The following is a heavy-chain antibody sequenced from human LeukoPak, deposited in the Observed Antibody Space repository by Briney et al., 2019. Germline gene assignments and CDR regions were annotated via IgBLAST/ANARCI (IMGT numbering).Heavy chain of an antibody. Sequence: TGGSLRLSCAASGFTFSDNSMNWVRQAPGKGLEWISYIRSSGSSTYYTDSVKGRFTISRDNAKNSLYLQMSSLRAEDTAVYYCARSRSGFYFDYWGQGALVTVYS. CDR3: ARSRSGFYFDY. V-gene: IGHV3-48*01. J-gene: IGHJ4*02. CDR2: IRSSGSST. CDR1: GFTFSDNS. D-gene: IGHD3-9*01.